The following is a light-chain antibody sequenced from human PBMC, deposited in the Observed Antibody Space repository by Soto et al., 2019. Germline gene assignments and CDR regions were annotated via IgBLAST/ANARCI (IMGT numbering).Light chain of an antibody. CDR2: EVS. CDR3: SSYTSSGTPYV. J-gene: IGLJ1*01. Sequence: QPALTQPASVSGSPGQSITISCTGTSSDVADYNYVSWYQHYPGKAPKLMIYEVSNRPSGVSNRFSGSKSGNTASLTISGLQPEDEADYYCSSYTSSGTPYVFGTGTKVTVL. V-gene: IGLV2-14*01. CDR1: SSDVADYNY.